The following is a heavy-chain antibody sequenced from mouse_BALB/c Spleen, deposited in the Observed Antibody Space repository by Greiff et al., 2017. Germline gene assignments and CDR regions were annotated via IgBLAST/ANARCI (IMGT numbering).Heavy chain of an antibody. CDR1: GYAFSSYW. CDR3: ARSDGNYESLFAY. J-gene: IGHJ3*01. D-gene: IGHD2-1*01. CDR2: IYPGDGDT. Sequence: VQLQQSGAELVRPGSSVKISCKASGYAFSSYWMNWVKQRPGQGLEWIGQIYPGDGDTNYNGKFKGKATLTADKSSSTAYMQLSSLTSEDSAVYFCARSDGNYESLFAYWGQGTLVTVSA. V-gene: IGHV1-80*01.